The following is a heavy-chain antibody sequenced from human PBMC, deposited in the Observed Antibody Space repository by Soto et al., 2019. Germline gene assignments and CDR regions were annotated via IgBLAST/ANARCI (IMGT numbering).Heavy chain of an antibody. CDR1: GGAFSGYY. Sequence: SETLSLTCAVYGGAFSGYYWSWIRQPPGKGLEWIGEINHSGSTNYNPSLKSRVTISVDTSKNQFSLKLSSVTAADTAVYYCARAERRFGGWRGMAVSGQGTTVTVSS. CDR2: INHSGST. CDR3: ARAERRFGGWRGMAV. D-gene: IGHD3-16*01. J-gene: IGHJ6*01. V-gene: IGHV4-34*01.